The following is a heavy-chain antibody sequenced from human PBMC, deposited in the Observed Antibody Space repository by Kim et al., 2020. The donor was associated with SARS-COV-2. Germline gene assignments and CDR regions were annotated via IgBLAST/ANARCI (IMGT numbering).Heavy chain of an antibody. Sequence: SETLSLTCAVYGGSFSGYYWSWIRQPPGKGLEWIGEINHSGSTNYNPSLKSRVTISVDTSKNQFSLKLSSVTAADTAVYYCAREGPHYGSGSDYWGQGT. V-gene: IGHV4-34*01. CDR2: INHSGST. D-gene: IGHD3-10*01. CDR3: AREGPHYGSGSDY. J-gene: IGHJ4*02. CDR1: GGSFSGYY.